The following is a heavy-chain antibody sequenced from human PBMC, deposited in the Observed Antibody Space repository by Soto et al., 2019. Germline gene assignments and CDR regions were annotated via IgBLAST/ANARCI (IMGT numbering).Heavy chain of an antibody. Sequence: QVQLVESGGGVVQTGRSLRLSCAASGFTFSRYGMHWVRQAPGKGLEWVAVISYDGSNKYNADSVKGRFTISRDNSKNTLFLQMNSLRAEDTAIYYCAKDSGDGYNHRYNWFDPWGQGTVVTVSS. CDR1: GFTFSRYG. J-gene: IGHJ5*02. V-gene: IGHV3-30*18. D-gene: IGHD5-12*01. CDR3: AKDSGDGYNHRYNWFDP. CDR2: ISYDGSNK.